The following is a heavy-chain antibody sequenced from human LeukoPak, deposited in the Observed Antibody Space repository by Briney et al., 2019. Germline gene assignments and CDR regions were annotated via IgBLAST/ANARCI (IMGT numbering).Heavy chain of an antibody. CDR2: IYYSGST. CDR3: ARHREYYGSGSQTYYFDY. V-gene: IGHV4-39*01. D-gene: IGHD3-10*01. J-gene: IGHJ4*02. Sequence: PSETLSLTCNVSGASISDYYWSWIRQPPGKGLEWIGSIYYSGSTYYNPPLKSRVTISVDTSKNQFSLKLSSVTAADTAVYYCARHREYYGSGSQTYYFDYWGQGTLVTVSS. CDR1: GASISDYY.